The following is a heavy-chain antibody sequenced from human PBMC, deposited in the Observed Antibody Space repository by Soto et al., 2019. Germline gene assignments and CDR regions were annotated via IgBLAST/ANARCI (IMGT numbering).Heavy chain of an antibody. V-gene: IGHV4-31*03. D-gene: IGHD5-12*01. CDR3: AIDESATDAFDI. CDR1: GGSISSGGYY. Sequence: QVQLQESGPGLVKPSQTLSLTCTVSGGSISSGGYYWSWTRQNPGRGLAWMGYLYYSGTTNYNPSLKSRLTISVDTSKSQFSLKLNSMTAADPAVYYCAIDESATDAFDIWGQGTMVTVSS. J-gene: IGHJ3*02. CDR2: LYYSGTT.